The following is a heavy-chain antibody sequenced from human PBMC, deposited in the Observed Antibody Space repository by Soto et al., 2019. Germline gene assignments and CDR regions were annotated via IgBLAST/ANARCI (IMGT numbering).Heavy chain of an antibody. CDR3: ARGVGSVPTALSAMDV. J-gene: IGHJ6*02. D-gene: IGHD2-21*02. CDR1: GGTFSSYA. Sequence: QVQLVQSGAEVKKPGSSVKVSCKASGGTFSSYAISWVRQAPGQGLEWMGGVIPIFGTPSYAQRFQGRVTISGDEYTNLAYMALSSLRSEDTAVYYCARGVGSVPTALSAMDVWGQGTTVTVSS. CDR2: VIPIFGTP. V-gene: IGHV1-69*12.